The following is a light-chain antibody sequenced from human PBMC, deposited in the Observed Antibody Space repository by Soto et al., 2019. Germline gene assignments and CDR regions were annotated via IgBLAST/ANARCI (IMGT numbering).Light chain of an antibody. CDR1: QSVSSY. V-gene: IGKV3-11*01. Sequence: TALTQSPATLSLSPGERATLSCRASQSVSSYLAWYQQKPGQAPRLLIYDASNRATGIPARFSGSGSGTDFTLTISSLEPEDFAVYYCQQRSNWPPTFGQGTKVDIK. CDR3: QQRSNWPPT. CDR2: DAS. J-gene: IGKJ1*01.